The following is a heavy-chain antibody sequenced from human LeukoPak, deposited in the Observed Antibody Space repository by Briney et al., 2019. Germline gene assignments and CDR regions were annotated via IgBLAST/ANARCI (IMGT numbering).Heavy chain of an antibody. CDR2: INPNSGGT. D-gene: IGHD3-22*01. J-gene: IGHJ5*02. CDR3: ARLSGYYDSIGYYPNWFDP. Sequence: SSVKVSCKASGYTFTGYYMHWVRQAPGQGLEWMGRINPNSGGTNYAQKFQGRVTMTRDTSISTAYMELSRLRSDDTAVYYCARLSGYYDSIGYYPNWFDPWGQGTLVTVSS. CDR1: GYTFTGYY. V-gene: IGHV1-2*06.